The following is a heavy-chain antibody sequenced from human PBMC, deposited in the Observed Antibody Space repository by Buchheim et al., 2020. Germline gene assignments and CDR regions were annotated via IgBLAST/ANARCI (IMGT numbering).Heavy chain of an antibody. D-gene: IGHD5-12*01. CDR3: AKVGYSDSWSWFDP. V-gene: IGHV3-23*01. J-gene: IGHJ5*02. Sequence: EVQLLESGGGLVQPGGSLRLSCTGSGFTFSSYAMSWVRQAPGKGLEWVSAISGSGGSTYYADSVKGRFTISRDNSKNTLFLQMNSLRDEDTAVYFCAKVGYSDSWSWFDPWGQGTL. CDR2: ISGSGGST. CDR1: GFTFSSYA.